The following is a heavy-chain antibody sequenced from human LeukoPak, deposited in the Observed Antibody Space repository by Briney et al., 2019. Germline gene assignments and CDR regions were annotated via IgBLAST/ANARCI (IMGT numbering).Heavy chain of an antibody. D-gene: IGHD2/OR15-2a*01. CDR1: GFTVSSNY. CDR3: ARVTWGTTRGGCYYYYMDV. Sequence: GGSLRLSCAASGFTVSSNYMSWVRQAPGKGLEWVSVIYSGGSTYYADSVKGRFTISRDNSKNTLYLQMNSLRAEDTAVYYCARVTWGTTRGGCYYYYMDVWGKGTTVTISS. CDR2: IYSGGST. V-gene: IGHV3-66*01. J-gene: IGHJ6*03.